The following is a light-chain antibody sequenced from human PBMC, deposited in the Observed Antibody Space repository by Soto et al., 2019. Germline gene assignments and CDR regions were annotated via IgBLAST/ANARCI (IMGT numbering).Light chain of an antibody. CDR1: QGIANY. CDR2: AAS. Sequence: DIQMTQSPASLSASVGDSVTITCRANQGIANYLAWYQQKPGKVPKILISAASTLQSGVPSRFSASGTGTDFTLTISSLQPEDVATYYCLQYNGAPWTFGQGTQVEI. J-gene: IGKJ1*01. V-gene: IGKV1-27*01. CDR3: LQYNGAPWT.